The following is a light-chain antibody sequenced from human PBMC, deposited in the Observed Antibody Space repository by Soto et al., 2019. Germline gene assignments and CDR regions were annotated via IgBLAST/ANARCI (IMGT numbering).Light chain of an antibody. CDR2: DAS. CDR3: QQHTILLLT. CDR1: QSVSSN. V-gene: IGKV3-11*01. J-gene: IGKJ4*01. Sequence: EVMLRQYPGTLSLSPGERATLSCRASQSVSSNLAWYQQKPGRAPRLLIYDASNRATGIPARFSGSGSGTDFTLTISSLEPEDFAVYYCQQHTILLLTFCGGTKVDNK.